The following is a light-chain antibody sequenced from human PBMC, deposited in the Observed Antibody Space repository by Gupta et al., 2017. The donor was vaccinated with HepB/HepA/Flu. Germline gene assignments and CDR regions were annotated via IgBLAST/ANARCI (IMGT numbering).Light chain of an antibody. Sequence: SELTQAPDVSVALGQTVRITCQGDSLRSYYASWYQQKPGQAPVLVIYGKNNRPSGIPDRFSGSSSGNTASLTITGAQAEDEADYYCNSRDSSGNHWVFGGGTKLTVL. CDR2: GKN. CDR3: NSRDSSGNHWV. V-gene: IGLV3-19*01. CDR1: SLRSYY. J-gene: IGLJ3*02.